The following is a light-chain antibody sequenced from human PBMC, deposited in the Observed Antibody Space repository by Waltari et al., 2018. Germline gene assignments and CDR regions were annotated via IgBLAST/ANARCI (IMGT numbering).Light chain of an antibody. Sequence: DIVMTQSTDSMAGSMGQRATVRLKSSQSILSDSNNKHFLALYQQKVGQPPKLLMYWASTRESGVPDRFRFSGSATDFTLTISSLQAEDVAVYYCHQYYSNPQTFGQGTKVEIK. J-gene: IGKJ1*01. CDR2: WAS. CDR1: QSILSDSNNKHF. CDR3: HQYYSNPQT. V-gene: IGKV4-1*01.